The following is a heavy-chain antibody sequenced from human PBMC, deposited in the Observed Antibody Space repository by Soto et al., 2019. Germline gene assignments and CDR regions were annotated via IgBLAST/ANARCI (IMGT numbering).Heavy chain of an antibody. V-gene: IGHV1-18*01. Sequence: ASVKVSCKASGYTFTSYGISWVRQAPGQGLEWMGWISGYNGNTNYAQNLQGRVTMTTDTSTSTAYMELRNLRSDDTAVYYCASHRAGIENSGYGYWGQGTLVTVSS. D-gene: IGHD5-12*01. J-gene: IGHJ4*02. CDR2: ISGYNGNT. CDR1: GYTFTSYG. CDR3: ASHRAGIENSGYGY.